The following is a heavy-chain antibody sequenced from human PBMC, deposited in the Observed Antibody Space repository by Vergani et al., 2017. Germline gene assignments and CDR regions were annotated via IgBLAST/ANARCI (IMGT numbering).Heavy chain of an antibody. V-gene: IGHV3-9*01. D-gene: IGHD2-15*01. Sequence: GGLVQPGGSLRLSCTASGFTFQAFAFHWVRQVSGRGLEWVSGIDRNYGVKNGNSFEGRFSISRDNAKKAVFLQMNSLGPEDTAVYFCANSFDGSSCRGASCYVADQWGQGTLVTVSS. CDR2: IDRNYGVK. CDR1: GFTFQAFA. J-gene: IGHJ4*02. CDR3: ANSFDGSSCRGASCYVADQ.